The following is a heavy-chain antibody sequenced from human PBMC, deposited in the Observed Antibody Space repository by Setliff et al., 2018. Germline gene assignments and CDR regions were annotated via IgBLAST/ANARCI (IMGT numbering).Heavy chain of an antibody. CDR2: INTNTGNP. J-gene: IGHJ6*02. Sequence: ASVKVSCKASGYTFTRYAMNWVRQAPGQGLEWMGWINTNTGNPTYAQGFTGRFVFSLDTSVSTAYLQISSLKAEDTAVYYCARVSQYSSGWYYYYYYGMDVWGQGTTVTVSS. CDR1: GYTFTRYA. V-gene: IGHV7-4-1*02. CDR3: ARVSQYSSGWYYYYYYGMDV. D-gene: IGHD6-19*01.